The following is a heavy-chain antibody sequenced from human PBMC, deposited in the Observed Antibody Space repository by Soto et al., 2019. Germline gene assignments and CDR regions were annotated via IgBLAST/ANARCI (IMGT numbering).Heavy chain of an antibody. J-gene: IGHJ4*02. D-gene: IGHD3-16*01. Sequence: LRLSCAASGFTFSSYGMHWVRQAPGKGLEWVAVISYDGSNKYYADSVKGRFTISRDNSKNTLYLQMNSLRAEDTAVYYCAKPLGKTEYYFDYWGQGTLVTVSS. CDR3: AKPLGKTEYYFDY. V-gene: IGHV3-30*18. CDR2: ISYDGSNK. CDR1: GFTFSSYG.